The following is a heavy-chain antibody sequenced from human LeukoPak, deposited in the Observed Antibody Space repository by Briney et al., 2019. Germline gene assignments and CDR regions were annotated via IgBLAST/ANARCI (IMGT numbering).Heavy chain of an antibody. CDR3: VRRDTGWNYFDY. V-gene: IGHV4-59*08. CDR1: GVSINSHY. Sequence: SETLSLTCAVSGVSINSHYWGWIRQPPGKGLQWIGDIYYTGKINYNPSLKSRVTITLDTSKDHLSLNLTSVLAADTAIYYCVRRDTGWNYFDYWGQGILVTVSS. D-gene: IGHD6-19*01. CDR2: IYYTGKI. J-gene: IGHJ4*02.